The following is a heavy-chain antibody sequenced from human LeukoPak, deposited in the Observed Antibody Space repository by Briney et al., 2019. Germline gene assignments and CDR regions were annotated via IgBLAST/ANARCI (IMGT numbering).Heavy chain of an antibody. Sequence: GGSLRLSCAASGFTFSSYSMNWIRQAPGKGLEWVSYISSSSSNIYYADSVKGRFTISRDNAKNSLYLQMNSLRAEDTAVYYCARSLYGVVYWGQGTLVTVSS. CDR3: ARSLYGVVY. CDR1: GFTFSSYS. CDR2: ISSSSSNI. D-gene: IGHD4-17*01. J-gene: IGHJ4*02. V-gene: IGHV3-48*01.